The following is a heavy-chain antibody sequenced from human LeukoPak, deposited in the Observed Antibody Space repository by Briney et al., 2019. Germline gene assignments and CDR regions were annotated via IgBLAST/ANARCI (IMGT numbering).Heavy chain of an antibody. CDR2: IYTSGST. CDR1: GGSISSYY. V-gene: IGHV4-4*07. J-gene: IGHJ6*02. Sequence: PSETLSLTCTVSGGSISSYYWSWIRQPAGKGLEWIGRIYTSGSTNYNPSLKSRVTMSVDTSKNQFSLKLSSVTAADTAVYYCARDPTYSGSWYSGFYYYGMDVWGQGTTVTVSS. D-gene: IGHD6-13*01. CDR3: ARDPTYSGSWYSGFYYYGMDV.